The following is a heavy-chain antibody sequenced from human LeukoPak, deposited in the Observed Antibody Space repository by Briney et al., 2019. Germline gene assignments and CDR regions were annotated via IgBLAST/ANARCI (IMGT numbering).Heavy chain of an antibody. CDR3: ARDWSGPYYFDY. V-gene: IGHV4-59*12. CDR2: IYYSGST. Sequence: SETLSLTCTVSGGSISSYYWSWIRQPPGKGLEWIGYIYYSGSTNYNPSLKSRVTISVDTSKNQFSLKLSSVTAVDTAVYYCARDWSGPYYFDYWGQGTLVTVSS. CDR1: GGSISSYY. D-gene: IGHD3-3*01. J-gene: IGHJ4*01.